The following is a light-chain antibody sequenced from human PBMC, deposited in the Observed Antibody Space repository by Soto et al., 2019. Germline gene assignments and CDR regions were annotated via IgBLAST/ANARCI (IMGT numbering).Light chain of an antibody. CDR3: QQYNSYSWT. V-gene: IGKV1-5*03. CDR1: QSISSW. CDR2: KAS. J-gene: IGKJ1*01. Sequence: DIQMTQSPSTPAASLGDRVTITCRASQSISSWLAWYQQKPGKAPKLLIYKASSLESGVPSRFSGSGSGTEFTLTISSLQPDDFATYYCQQYNSYSWTFGQGTKVEIK.